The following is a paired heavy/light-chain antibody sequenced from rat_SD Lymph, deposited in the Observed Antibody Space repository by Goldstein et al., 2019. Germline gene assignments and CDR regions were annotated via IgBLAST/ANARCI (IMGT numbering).Heavy chain of an antibody. Sequence: QVNLLQSGAALVKPGASVKLSCKASGYTFTDYYIHWVKQSHGKSLEWIGYINPNSGYTNYNEKFKSKATLTVDKSTNTAYMELSRLTSEDSATYYCTRLRRVSPFDYWGQGVMVTVSS. CDR1: GYTFTDYY. CDR3: TRLRRVSPFDY. J-gene: IGHJ2*01. CDR2: INPNSGYT. D-gene: IGHD1-11*01. V-gene: IGHV1-38*01.
Light chain of an antibody. CDR3: QQSYSSLYT. V-gene: IGKV5S10*01. CDR2: YAS. CDR1: QSISTS. Sequence: NIVLTQSPATLSVTPGESVSLSCRASQSISTSIHWYQQKSNESPRLLIKYASQSISGIPSRFSGSGSGTDFTLSINRVESEDFSIYYCQQSYSSLYTFGAGTKLELK. J-gene: IGKJ2-1*01.